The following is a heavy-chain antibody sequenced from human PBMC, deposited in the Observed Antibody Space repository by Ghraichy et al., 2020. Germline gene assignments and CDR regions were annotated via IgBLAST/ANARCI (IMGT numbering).Heavy chain of an antibody. V-gene: IGHV4-39*01. CDR3: ARLRIQPMYYYFDY. Sequence: SETLSLTCTVSGGSISSSSYYWGWIRQPPGKGLEWIGSIYYSGSTYYNPSLKSRVTISVDTSKNQFSLKLSSVTAADTAVYYCARLRIQPMYYYFDYWGQGTLVTVSS. D-gene: IGHD5-18*01. CDR1: GGSISSSSYY. CDR2: IYYSGST. J-gene: IGHJ4*02.